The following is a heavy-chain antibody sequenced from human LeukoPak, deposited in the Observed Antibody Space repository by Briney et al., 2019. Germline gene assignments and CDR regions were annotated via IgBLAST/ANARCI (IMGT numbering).Heavy chain of an antibody. CDR3: ARVSAMVPYDY. CDR1: GGSISSGDYY. J-gene: IGHJ4*02. D-gene: IGHD3-10*01. Sequence: PSQTLSLTCTVSGGSISSGDYYWSWIRQPPGKGLEWIGYIYYSGSTYYNPSLKSRVTISVDRSKNQFSLKPSSVTAADTAVYYCARVSAMVPYDYWGQGTLVTVSS. CDR2: IYYSGST. V-gene: IGHV4-30-4*01.